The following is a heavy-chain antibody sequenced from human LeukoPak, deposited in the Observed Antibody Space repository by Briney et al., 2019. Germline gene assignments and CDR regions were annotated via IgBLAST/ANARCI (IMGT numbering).Heavy chain of an antibody. CDR2: INPNSGNT. Sequence: ASVTVSCKASGYTFTSYDINWVRQAPGQGLEWMGWINPNSGNTGYAQKFQGRVTMTRNTSISTAYMELSSLRSEDTAVYYCARGPTAFDYWGQGTLVTVSS. CDR3: ARGPTAFDY. D-gene: IGHD5-18*01. V-gene: IGHV1-8*01. CDR1: GYTFTSYD. J-gene: IGHJ4*02.